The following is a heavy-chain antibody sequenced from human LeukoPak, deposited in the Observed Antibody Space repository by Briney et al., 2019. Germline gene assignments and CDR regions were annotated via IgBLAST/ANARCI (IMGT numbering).Heavy chain of an antibody. V-gene: IGHV3-30*02. J-gene: IGHJ6*02. CDR3: ARCGAAADHYGMDV. D-gene: IGHD6-13*01. CDR1: GFTFSTYG. Sequence: PGGSLRLSCASSGFTFSTYGMHWVHQAPGKGLEWVAFIRYDGSNKYYADSVKGRFTISRDNSKDTLYLQMNSLGAEDTAVYYCARCGAAADHYGMDVWGQGTTVTVSS. CDR2: IRYDGSNK.